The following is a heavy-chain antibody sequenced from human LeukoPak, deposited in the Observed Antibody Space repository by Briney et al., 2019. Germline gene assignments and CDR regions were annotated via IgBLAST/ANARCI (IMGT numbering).Heavy chain of an antibody. D-gene: IGHD3-3*01. CDR3: ATRGSDFWSGFDY. CDR1: GNTLRELP. J-gene: IGHJ4*02. CDR2: FDPENAEI. Sequence: GASVKVSCKLSGNTLRELPIQWVRQAGGKGLEWMAGFDPENAEIVYAQKCQGRVTMTEDTSTNTAYMELTSLTSDDTALYYCATRGSDFWSGFDYWGQGTQVTVSS. V-gene: IGHV1-24*01.